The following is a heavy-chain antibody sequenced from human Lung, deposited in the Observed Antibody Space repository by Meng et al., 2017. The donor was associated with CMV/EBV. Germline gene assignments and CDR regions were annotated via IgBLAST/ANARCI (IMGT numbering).Heavy chain of an antibody. V-gene: IGHV3-7*01. CDR1: GFSFSKHW. CDR2: INLYGSEK. CDR3: VTDQDRSGGI. Sequence: GGSLRPSLVASGFSFSKHWMSWVRQAPGKGLEYLANINLYGSEKYYMDSVKGRFTISRDNAKNSLFLQMNSLRAEDTAVYYCVTDQDRSGGIWGQGTMVTVSS. J-gene: IGHJ3*02. D-gene: IGHD3-16*01.